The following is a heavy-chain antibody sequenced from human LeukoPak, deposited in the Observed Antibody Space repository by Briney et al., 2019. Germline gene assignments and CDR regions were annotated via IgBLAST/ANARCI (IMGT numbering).Heavy chain of an antibody. CDR3: ARAAYYYDSSGYLF. CDR2: IYHSGST. J-gene: IGHJ4*02. V-gene: IGHV4-38-2*02. D-gene: IGHD3-22*01. Sequence: SETLSLTCTVSGYSISSGYYWGWIRPPPGKGLEWIGSIYHSGSTYYNPSLKSRVTISVDTSKNQFSLKLSSVTAADTAVYYCARAAYYYDSSGYLFWGQGTLVTVSS. CDR1: GYSISSGYY.